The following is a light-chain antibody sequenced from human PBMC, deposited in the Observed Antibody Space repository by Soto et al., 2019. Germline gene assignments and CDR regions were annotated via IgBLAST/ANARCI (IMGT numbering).Light chain of an antibody. V-gene: IGLV1-40*01. CDR1: SSNIGGGYD. Sequence: QSVLTQPPSVSGAPGQRVTISCTWSSSNIGGGYDVHWYQQLSGTAPQFLVDGNSKRPSAVPDRFSGSKSGTSASLAITGLEAEDEADYCRQSYDSRLRVVFGGGTKLTVL. CDR3: QSYDSRLRVV. J-gene: IGLJ2*01. CDR2: GNS.